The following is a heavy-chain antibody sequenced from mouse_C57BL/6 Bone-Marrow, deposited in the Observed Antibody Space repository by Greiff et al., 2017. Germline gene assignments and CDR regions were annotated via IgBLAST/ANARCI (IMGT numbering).Heavy chain of an antibody. Sequence: DVHLVESGGGLVKPGGSLKLSCAASGFTFSSYAMSWVRQTPEKRLEWVATISDGGSYTYYPDNVKGRFTLSRDNAKNNRYLQMSHLKSEDAAMYYCAGTGHYFDYWGRGTTLTVSS. CDR2: ISDGGSYT. V-gene: IGHV5-4*01. CDR1: GFTFSSYA. CDR3: AGTGHYFDY. J-gene: IGHJ2*01. D-gene: IGHD4-1*01.